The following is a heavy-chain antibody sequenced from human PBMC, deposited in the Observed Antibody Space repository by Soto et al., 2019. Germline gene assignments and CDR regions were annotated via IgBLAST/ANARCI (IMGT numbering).Heavy chain of an antibody. D-gene: IGHD2-15*01. CDR1: GSTFSSYE. V-gene: IGHV3-48*03. CDR2: INSRDSTK. Sequence: GGSLRLSCAASGSTFSSYEMNWVRQAPGKGLEWVSYINSRDSTKYYADSVKGRFTISRDNAKNSLYLQMNSLRAEDTAVYYCARGVVSFPYWGQGTLVTVSS. J-gene: IGHJ4*02. CDR3: ARGVVSFPY.